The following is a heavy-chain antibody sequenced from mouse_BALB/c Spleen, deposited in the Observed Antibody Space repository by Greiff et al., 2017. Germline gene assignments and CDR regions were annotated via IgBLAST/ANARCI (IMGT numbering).Heavy chain of an antibody. J-gene: IGHJ2*01. CDR1: GYTFTSYV. CDR2: INPYNDGT. D-gene: IGHD1-1*01. V-gene: IGHV1-14*01. CDR3: ARSTTTVYYFDD. Sequence: EVQLQQSGPELVKPGASVKMSCKASGYTFTSYVMHWVKQKPGQGLEWIGSINPYNDGTKYNEKFKGKATLTSDKSSSTAYMELSSLTSDDAAVYYSARSTTTVYYFDDGGQGTTLTGSA.